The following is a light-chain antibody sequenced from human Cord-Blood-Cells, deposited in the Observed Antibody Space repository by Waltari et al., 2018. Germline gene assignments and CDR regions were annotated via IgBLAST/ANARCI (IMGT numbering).Light chain of an antibody. J-gene: IGLJ3*02. Sequence: QSALTQPPSVSGSPGQSVTISCTGTSIHVGGYNYVSWYQQHPGKAPKLMIYDVSKRPSGVPDRFSGSKSGNTASLTISGLQAEDEADYYCCSYAGSYTWVFGGGTKLTVL. CDR1: SIHVGGYNY. CDR3: CSYAGSYTWV. V-gene: IGLV2-11*01. CDR2: DVS.